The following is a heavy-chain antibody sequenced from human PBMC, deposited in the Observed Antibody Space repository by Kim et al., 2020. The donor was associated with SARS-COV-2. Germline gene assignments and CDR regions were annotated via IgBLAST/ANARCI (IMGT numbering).Heavy chain of an antibody. Sequence: SVKVSCKASGGTFSSYAISWVRQAPGQGLEWMGGIIPIFGTANYAQKFQGRVTITADESTSTAYMELSSLRSEDTAVYYCAREPYSDAIAAASIRYYYYGMDVWGQGTTVTVSS. V-gene: IGHV1-69*13. J-gene: IGHJ6*02. CDR3: AREPYSDAIAAASIRYYYYGMDV. D-gene: IGHD6-13*01. CDR2: IIPIFGTA. CDR1: GGTFSSYA.